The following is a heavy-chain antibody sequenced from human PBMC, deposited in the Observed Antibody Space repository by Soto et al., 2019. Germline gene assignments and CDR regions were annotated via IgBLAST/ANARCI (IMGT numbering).Heavy chain of an antibody. V-gene: IGHV3-33*01. J-gene: IGHJ3*02. CDR2: IWYDGSKK. D-gene: IGHD4-17*01. CDR1: GFSFSNYG. Sequence: QVQLVESGGGVVQPGRSLRLACAASGFSFSNYGMHWVRQAPGKGLEWVAVIWYDGSKKYYADSVKGRFTISRDNSKNMVYLQINSLRAEDTAVYYCARGRAFGDHGSALDIWGQGTMVTASS. CDR3: ARGRAFGDHGSALDI.